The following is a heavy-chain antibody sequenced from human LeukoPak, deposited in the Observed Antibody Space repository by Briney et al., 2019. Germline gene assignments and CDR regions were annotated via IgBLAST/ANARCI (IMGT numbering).Heavy chain of an antibody. D-gene: IGHD5-18*01. V-gene: IGHV3-74*01. J-gene: IGHJ4*02. Sequence: GGSLRLSCAASGFTFSSHWMHWVRQTPGKGLVRVSRINTDESKINHADSVKGRFTISRNNAKNSLYLQMNSLRAEDTAVYYCARENRGYSYGAFDYWGQGTLVTVSS. CDR2: INTDESKI. CDR3: ARENRGYSYGAFDY. CDR1: GFTFSSHW.